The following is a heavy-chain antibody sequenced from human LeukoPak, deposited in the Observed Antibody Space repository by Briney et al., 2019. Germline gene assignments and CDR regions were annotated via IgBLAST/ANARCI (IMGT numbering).Heavy chain of an antibody. V-gene: IGHV4-4*07. Sequence: SETLSLTCTVSGGSISSYYWSWIRQPAGKGLEWIGRTYTSGSTYYNPSLKSRVTISVDTSKNQFSLKLSSVTAADTAVYYCARDRRELHPIDYWGQGTLVTVSS. D-gene: IGHD1-26*01. J-gene: IGHJ4*02. CDR3: ARDRRELHPIDY. CDR2: TYTSGST. CDR1: GGSISSYY.